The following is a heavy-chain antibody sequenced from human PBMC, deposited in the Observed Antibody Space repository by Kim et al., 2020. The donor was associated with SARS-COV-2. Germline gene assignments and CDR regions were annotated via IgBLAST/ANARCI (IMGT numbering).Heavy chain of an antibody. D-gene: IGHD6-13*01. CDR2: IVSSGIPT. V-gene: IGHV3-23*01. CDR3: AARNLHNVWYFDN. CDR1: GFTFTNFA. Sequence: GGSLRLSCAASGFTFTNFAMTWVRQAPGKGLEWVSAIVSSGIPTLYADSVKGRFTISRDNSKNTLYLQMSNLGAEDTAVYFCAARNLHNVWYFDNWGQGT. J-gene: IGHJ4*02.